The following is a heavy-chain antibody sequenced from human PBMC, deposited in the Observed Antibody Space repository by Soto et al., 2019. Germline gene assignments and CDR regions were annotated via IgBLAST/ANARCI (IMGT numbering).Heavy chain of an antibody. Sequence: QVQLLESGPGLVKPSQTLSLTCSVSGDSISTVDYFWAWVRQPPGQALEYIGYIYKSATTYYNPSFESRVAISLDTSKSQFSLNVTSLTAADTAVYFCARGRYCLTGRCFPNWFDSWGQGNLVTVSS. V-gene: IGHV4-30-4*01. CDR3: ARGRYCLTGRCFPNWFDS. D-gene: IGHD2-15*01. J-gene: IGHJ5*01. CDR1: GDSISTVDYF. CDR2: IYKSATT.